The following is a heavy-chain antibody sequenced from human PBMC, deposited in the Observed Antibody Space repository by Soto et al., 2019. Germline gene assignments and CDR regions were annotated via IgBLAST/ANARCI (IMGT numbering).Heavy chain of an antibody. Sequence: PGGSLRLSCTASGFTFSSYAMSWVRQAPGKGLEWVSAISGSGGSTYYADSVEGRFTISRDNSKNTLYLQMNSLRAEDTAVYYCAKDSRIVVVPAAIDYWGQGTLVSVSS. V-gene: IGHV3-23*01. J-gene: IGHJ4*02. CDR1: GFTFSSYA. CDR3: AKDSRIVVVPAAIDY. D-gene: IGHD2-2*01. CDR2: ISGSGGST.